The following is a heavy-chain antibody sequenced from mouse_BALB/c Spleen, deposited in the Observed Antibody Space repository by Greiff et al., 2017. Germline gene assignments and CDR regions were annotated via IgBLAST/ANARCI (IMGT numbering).Heavy chain of an antibody. CDR3: ARGRVYDYDGAWFAY. V-gene: IGHV5-4*02. J-gene: IGHJ3*01. Sequence: EVKLMESGGGLVKPGGSLKLSCAASGFTFSDYYMYWVRQTPEKRLEWVATISDGGSYTYYPDSVKGRFTISRDNAKNNLYLQMSSLKSEDTAMYYCARGRVYDYDGAWFAYWGQGTLVTVSA. D-gene: IGHD2-4*01. CDR2: ISDGGSYT. CDR1: GFTFSDYY.